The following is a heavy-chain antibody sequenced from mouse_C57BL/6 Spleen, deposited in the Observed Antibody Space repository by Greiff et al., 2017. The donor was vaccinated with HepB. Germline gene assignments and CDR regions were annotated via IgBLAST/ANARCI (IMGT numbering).Heavy chain of an antibody. CDR2: IDPSDSYT. V-gene: IGHV1-69*01. CDR3: ARRLYNSSYGYAMDY. J-gene: IGHJ4*01. Sequence: QVQLQQPGAELVMPGASVKLSCKASGYTFTSYWMHWVKQRPGQGLEWIGEIDPSDSYTNYNQKFKGKSTLPVDKSSSTAYMQLSSLTSEDSAVYYCARRLYNSSYGYAMDYWGQGTSVTVAA. CDR1: GYTFTSYW. D-gene: IGHD2-5*01.